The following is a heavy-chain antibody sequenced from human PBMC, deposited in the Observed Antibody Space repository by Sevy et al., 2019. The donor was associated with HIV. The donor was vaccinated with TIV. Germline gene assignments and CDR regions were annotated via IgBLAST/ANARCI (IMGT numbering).Heavy chain of an antibody. CDR1: GFTVNSNY. CDR2: IYTGDNT. D-gene: IGHD6-13*01. J-gene: IGHJ4*02. CDR3: AVVAEGY. V-gene: IGHV3-53*01. Sequence: GGSLRLSCAATGFTVNSNYMSWVRQAPGKGLEWVSIIYTGDNTYYTDSVKGRFTISRDNSKNTLYLQMNSLRAEDTAVYYCAVVAEGYWGQGTLVTVSS.